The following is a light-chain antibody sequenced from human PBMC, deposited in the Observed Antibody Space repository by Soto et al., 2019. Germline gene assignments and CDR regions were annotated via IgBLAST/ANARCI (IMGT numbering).Light chain of an antibody. Sequence: DIQMTQSPSSLSASVGDRVTITCQASQDIRNCLNWYQQKPGKAPKLLIYDASNLKTGVPSRFSGSGSGTTFTFTIRSLQPEDIATYFCQQYDALPVTFGGGTKVEIK. CDR2: DAS. V-gene: IGKV1-33*01. J-gene: IGKJ4*01. CDR3: QQYDALPVT. CDR1: QDIRNC.